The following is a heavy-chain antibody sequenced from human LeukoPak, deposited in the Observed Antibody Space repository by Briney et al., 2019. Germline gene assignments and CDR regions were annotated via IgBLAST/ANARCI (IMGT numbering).Heavy chain of an antibody. CDR2: ISGSVGIT. CDR3: AKQAKHGTFYYFDY. V-gene: IGHV3-23*01. J-gene: IGHJ4*02. Sequence: GGSLRLSCAASGFTFSNHAMSWVRQAPGTGLEWVSGISGSVGITYYADSVKGRFTISRDNSKNTLYLQMNSLRAEDTAVYYCAKQAKHGTFYYFDYWGQGTLVTVSS. CDR1: GFTFSNHA. D-gene: IGHD1-26*01.